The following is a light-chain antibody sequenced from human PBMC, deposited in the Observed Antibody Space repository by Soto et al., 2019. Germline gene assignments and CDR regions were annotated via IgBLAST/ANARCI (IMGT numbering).Light chain of an antibody. Sequence: EIVLTQSPATLSLSPGERATLSCRASQSVSSYLAGYQQKPGQAPRLLISDASNRATGSPASISGSGSVTDFTRTMSSLEPEDFAVYYCRQRSKWTFGQGTKVEIK. V-gene: IGKV3-11*01. J-gene: IGKJ1*01. CDR3: RQRSKWT. CDR1: QSVSSY. CDR2: DAS.